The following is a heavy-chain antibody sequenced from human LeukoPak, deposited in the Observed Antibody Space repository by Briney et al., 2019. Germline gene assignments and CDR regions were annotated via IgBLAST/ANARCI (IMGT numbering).Heavy chain of an antibody. CDR1: GFTFSTYW. CDR3: ARWGSSGWYPMDV. J-gene: IGHJ6*02. D-gene: IGHD6-19*01. CDR2: INSDGSSP. Sequence: GGSLRLSCAASGFTFSTYWMHWVRQATGKGLVWVSCINSDGSSPSYADSVKGRFTISRDNAKNTVYLQMNSLRAEDTAVYYCARWGSSGWYPMDVWGQGTTVTVSS. V-gene: IGHV3-74*01.